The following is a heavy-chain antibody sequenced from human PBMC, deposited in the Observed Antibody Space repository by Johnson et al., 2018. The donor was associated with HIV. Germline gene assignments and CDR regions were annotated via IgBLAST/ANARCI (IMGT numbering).Heavy chain of an antibody. D-gene: IGHD3-22*01. CDR2: IYSGGSA. CDR3: VRGFRSHTETEAPMIIAPGAFDI. V-gene: IGHV3-53*01. CDR1: GFSVSSKY. Sequence: VQLVESGGGLIQLGGSLRLSCAASGFSVSSKYMSWVRQAPGKGLEWVAVIYSGGSAYYADSVQGRFTISRENSKNTLYLQMNSLRAEDPAVYYCVRGFRSHTETEAPMIIAPGAFDIWGQGTMVTVSS. J-gene: IGHJ3*02.